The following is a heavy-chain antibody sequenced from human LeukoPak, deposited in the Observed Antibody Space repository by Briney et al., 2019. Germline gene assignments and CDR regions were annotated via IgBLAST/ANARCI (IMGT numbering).Heavy chain of an antibody. V-gene: IGHV3-43*01. J-gene: IGHJ4*02. D-gene: IGHD6-13*01. Sequence: PGGSLRLSCAASGFTFDDYTMHWVRQAPGKGLEWVSLISWDGGSTYYADSVKGRFTISRDNSKNSLYLQMNSLRTEDTALYYCAKSPGIAAAFSYWGQGTLVTVPS. CDR2: ISWDGGST. CDR1: GFTFDDYT. CDR3: AKSPGIAAAFSY.